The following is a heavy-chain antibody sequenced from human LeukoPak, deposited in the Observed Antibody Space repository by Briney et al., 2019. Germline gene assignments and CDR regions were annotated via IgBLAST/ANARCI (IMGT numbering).Heavy chain of an antibody. J-gene: IGHJ4*02. V-gene: IGHV3-30*04. Sequence: GGSLRLSCEASGFTFSSYAMHWVRQAPGKGLEWLATISRDGKRQFYTDSVKGRFTISRDDSRNTLYLQMNSLRPEDTAVYYCARDRLNRAYCGNDCYSAAFDYWGQGTLVTVSS. CDR2: ISRDGKRQ. CDR3: ARDRLNRAYCGNDCYSAAFDY. CDR1: GFTFSSYA. D-gene: IGHD2-21*02.